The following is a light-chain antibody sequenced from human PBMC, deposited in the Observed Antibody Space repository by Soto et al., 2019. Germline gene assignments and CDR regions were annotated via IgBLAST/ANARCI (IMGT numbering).Light chain of an antibody. J-gene: IGKJ5*01. Sequence: EVLLTQSPVTVSLSAGESTALWCRASQSFRGLLAWYQQKPGQAPRLLIYDAYNRATGIPPRFSGSGSGTEFTLTISSLEPEDSAVYYCQQRHMWPITFGQGTRLEIK. CDR1: QSFRGL. CDR2: DAY. CDR3: QQRHMWPIT. V-gene: IGKV3-11*01.